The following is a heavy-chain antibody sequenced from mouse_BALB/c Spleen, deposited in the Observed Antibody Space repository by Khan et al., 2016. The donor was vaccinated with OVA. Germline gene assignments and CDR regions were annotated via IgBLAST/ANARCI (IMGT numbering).Heavy chain of an antibody. CDR2: INPSTDYT. V-gene: IGHV1-7*01. CDR1: GYTFTNYW. J-gene: IGHJ3*01. CDR3: VNHGSRSAWFNY. D-gene: IGHD1-1*01. Sequence: VQLQESGAELAKPGASVKMSCKASGYTFTNYWMHWVKQRPGQGLEWIGYINPSTDYTEYNQKFKDKATLTADKSSSTAYMQLSSLTSEDSAVYYCVNHGSRSAWFNYWGQGTLVTVSA.